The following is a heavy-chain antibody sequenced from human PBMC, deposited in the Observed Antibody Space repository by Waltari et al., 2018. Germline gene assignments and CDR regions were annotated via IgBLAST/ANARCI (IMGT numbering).Heavy chain of an antibody. CDR1: GFYFRGYV. V-gene: IGHV3-33*01. J-gene: IGHJ4*02. Sequence: QVQLVESGVGVVQPGRSLRLSCAASGFYFRGYVMHWVRQAPGKGLEWVAVIWYDGRYEYYADSVKGRFTISRDNSKDTLYLQMNSLRAEDTAVYYCARDFASTYFFDYWGQGTLVTVSS. CDR2: IWYDGRYE. CDR3: ARDFASTYFFDY.